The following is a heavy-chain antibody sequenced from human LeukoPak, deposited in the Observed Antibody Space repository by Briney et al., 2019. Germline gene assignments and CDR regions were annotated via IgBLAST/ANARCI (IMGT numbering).Heavy chain of an antibody. CDR1: GGSISSGDYF. D-gene: IGHD6-13*01. CDR3: ASLSPAAGYYFDY. Sequence: SETLSLTCNVSGGSISSGDYFWSWIRQPPGKGLEWIGYICYSGSTYYNPSLKSRVTISVDTSKNQFSLKLSSVTAADTAVYYCASLSPAAGYYFDYWGQGTLVTVSS. J-gene: IGHJ4*02. CDR2: ICYSGST. V-gene: IGHV4-30-4*01.